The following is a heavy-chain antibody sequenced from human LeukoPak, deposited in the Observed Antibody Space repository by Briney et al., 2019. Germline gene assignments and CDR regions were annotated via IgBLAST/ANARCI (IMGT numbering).Heavy chain of an antibody. CDR2: ISSSSSTI. CDR1: GFTFSSYS. V-gene: IGHV3-48*01. J-gene: IGHJ6*02. D-gene: IGHD3-10*01. Sequence: GGSLRLSCAASGFTFSSYSMNWVRQAPGKGLEWVSYISSSSSTIYYADSVKGRFTISRDNAKNSLYLQMNSLRAEDTAVYYCARDHYFSPGITIVRGSYGMDVWGQGTTVTVSS. CDR3: ARDHYFSPGITIVRGSYGMDV.